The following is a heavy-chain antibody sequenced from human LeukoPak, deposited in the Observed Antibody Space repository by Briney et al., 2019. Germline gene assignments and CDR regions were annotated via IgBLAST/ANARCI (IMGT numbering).Heavy chain of an antibody. CDR3: ARDPGGSADY. D-gene: IGHD2-15*01. V-gene: IGHV4-59*01. CDR1: GDSIRSFY. Sequence: SETLSLTCTVSGDSIRSFYWSWIRQPPGKGLEWIGHIYYSRSTNYNPSPKSRVTISVDMSKIQFSLKMTSVNAADTAVYYCARDPGGSADYWGQGTLVTVSS. J-gene: IGHJ4*02. CDR2: IYYSRST.